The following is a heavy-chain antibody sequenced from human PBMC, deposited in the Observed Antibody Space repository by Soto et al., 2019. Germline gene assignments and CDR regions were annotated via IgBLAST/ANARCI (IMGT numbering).Heavy chain of an antibody. V-gene: IGHV3-23*01. CDR1: GFTFSNYG. CDR3: AKEASVPSLGEFWYFDL. D-gene: IGHD3-10*01. J-gene: IGHJ2*01. CDR2: VSGDGNTA. Sequence: EVQLLESGGALVQPGGSLRLSCAGSGFTFSNYGMTWVRQAPGRGLEWVSSVSGDGNTAYYADSVRGRFTISRDNSKDTLFVQMTSLRGDDTAVYYCAKEASVPSLGEFWYFDLWGRGTQVTVSS.